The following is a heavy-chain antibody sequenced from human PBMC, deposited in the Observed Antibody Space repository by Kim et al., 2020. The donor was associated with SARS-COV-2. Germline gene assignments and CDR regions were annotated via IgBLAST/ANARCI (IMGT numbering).Heavy chain of an antibody. Sequence: ASVKVSCKASGYTFTSYGISWVRQAPGQGLEWMGWISAYNGNTNYAQKLQGRVTMTTDTSTSTAYMELRSLRSDDTAVYYCARDSYREWLRPDPLDYWGQGTLVTVSS. CDR1: GYTFTSYG. D-gene: IGHD5-12*01. V-gene: IGHV1-18*04. J-gene: IGHJ4*02. CDR3: ARDSYREWLRPDPLDY. CDR2: ISAYNGNT.